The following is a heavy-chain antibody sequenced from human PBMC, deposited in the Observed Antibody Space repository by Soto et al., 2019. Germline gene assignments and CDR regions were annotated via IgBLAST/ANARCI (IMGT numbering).Heavy chain of an antibody. V-gene: IGHV4-39*01. CDR1: GGSISSSSYY. CDR2: IYYSGST. CDR3: ARHPRFASGYYYFDY. J-gene: IGHJ4*02. D-gene: IGHD3-22*01. Sequence: SETLSLTCTVSGGSISSSSYYWGWIRQPPGKGLEWIGSIYYSGSTYYNPSLKSRVTISVDTSKSQFSLKLSSVTAADTAVYYCARHPRFASGYYYFDYWGQGTLVTVSS.